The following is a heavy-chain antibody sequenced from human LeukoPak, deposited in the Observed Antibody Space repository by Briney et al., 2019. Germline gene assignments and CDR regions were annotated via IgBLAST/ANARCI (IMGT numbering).Heavy chain of an antibody. V-gene: IGHV4-59*01. J-gene: IGHJ4*02. CDR2: IYYSGST. D-gene: IGHD3-22*01. Sequence: PSETLSLTCTVSGGSISSYYWSWIRQPPGKGLEWIGYIYYSGSTNYNPSLKSRVTISVDTSKNQFSLKLSSVTAADTAVYYCARWRSYYYDSSGYFFDYWGQGTLVTVSS. CDR1: GGSISSYY. CDR3: ARWRSYYYDSSGYFFDY.